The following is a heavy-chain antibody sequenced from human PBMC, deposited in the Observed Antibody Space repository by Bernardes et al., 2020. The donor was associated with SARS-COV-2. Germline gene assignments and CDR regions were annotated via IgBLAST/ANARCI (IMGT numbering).Heavy chain of an antibody. D-gene: IGHD6-19*01. CDR3: ARRVAGTKDDY. V-gene: IGHV3-48*03. Sequence: GGSLRLSGAASGFRFSSYERSWVRQAPGKGLEWVSYICESGDRIYYADSVKGRFTISRDNANNSLYLQMSSLRAEDTSVYYCARRVAGTKDDYWGQGTLVTVSS. CDR1: GFRFSSYE. J-gene: IGHJ4*02. CDR2: ICESGDRI.